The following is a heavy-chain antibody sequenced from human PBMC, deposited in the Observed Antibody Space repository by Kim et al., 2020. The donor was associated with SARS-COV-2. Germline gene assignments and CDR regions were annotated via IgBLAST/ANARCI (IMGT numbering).Heavy chain of an antibody. CDR3: ARGLNYYGSGDAFDI. J-gene: IGHJ3*02. Sequence: PSLKRRVTISVDKSKNQFSLKLSSVTAADTAVYYCARGLNYYGSGDAFDIWGQGTMVTVSS. V-gene: IGHV4-4*02. D-gene: IGHD3-10*01.